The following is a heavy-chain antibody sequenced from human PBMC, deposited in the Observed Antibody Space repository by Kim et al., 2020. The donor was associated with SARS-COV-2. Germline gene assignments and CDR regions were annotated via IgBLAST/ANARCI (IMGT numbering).Heavy chain of an antibody. V-gene: IGHV1-24*01. Sequence: ASVKVSCKVSGYTLTELSMHWVRQAPGKGLEWMGGFDPEDGETIYAQKFQGRVTMTEDTSTDTAYMELSSLRSEDTAVYYCATGTHYYDSSGYRPFGYWGQGTLVTVSS. CDR1: GYTLTELS. CDR3: ATGTHYYDSSGYRPFGY. CDR2: FDPEDGET. D-gene: IGHD3-22*01. J-gene: IGHJ4*02.